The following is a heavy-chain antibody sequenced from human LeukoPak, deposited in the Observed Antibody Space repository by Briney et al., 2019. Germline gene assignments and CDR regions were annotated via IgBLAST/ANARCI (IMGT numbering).Heavy chain of an antibody. CDR1: GGSVSSYY. J-gene: IGHJ4*02. D-gene: IGHD2-21*02. V-gene: IGHV4-59*02. CDR2: MSYSGRT. Sequence: SETLSLTCTVSGGSVSSYYWSWIRQTPEKGLEWIGYMSYSGRTDYGPSLKSRVTMSVDTSKNQFSLKMSYVTAADTGVYYCARGYCRDDICQVFPYWGQGTLVIVSS. CDR3: ARGYCRDDICQVFPY.